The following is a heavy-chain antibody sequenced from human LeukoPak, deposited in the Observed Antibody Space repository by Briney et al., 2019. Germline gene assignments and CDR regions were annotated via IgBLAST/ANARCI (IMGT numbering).Heavy chain of an antibody. D-gene: IGHD6-13*01. CDR3: ARVPMFSSWYRWYFDL. V-gene: IGHV3-7*01. CDR1: GFTFSSYW. J-gene: IGHJ2*01. CDR2: IKQDGSEK. Sequence: PGGSLRLSCAASGFTFSSYWMSWVRQAPGKGLEWVANIKQDGSEKYYVDSVKGRFTIPRDNAKNSLYLQMNSLRAEDTAVYYCARVPMFSSWYRWYFDLWGRGTLVTVSS.